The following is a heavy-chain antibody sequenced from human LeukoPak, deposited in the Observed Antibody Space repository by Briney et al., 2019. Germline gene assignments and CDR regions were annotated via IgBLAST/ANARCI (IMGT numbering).Heavy chain of an antibody. V-gene: IGHV3-74*03. CDR3: ARVGGRGCFGGDC. Sequence: GGSLRLSCAASGCTFSTYWRHWVRQAPGKGLVWVSRIKSDGSATTYADFVKRRFTASTDNANNTLYLQMSSLRADATAMYFCARVGGRGCFGGDCWGQGTLVTVSS. CDR2: IKSDGSAT. CDR1: GCTFSTYW. J-gene: IGHJ4*02. D-gene: IGHD3-10*01.